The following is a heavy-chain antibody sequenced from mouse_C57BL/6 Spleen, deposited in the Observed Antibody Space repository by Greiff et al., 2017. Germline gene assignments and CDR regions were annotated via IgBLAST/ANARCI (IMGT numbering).Heavy chain of an antibody. Sequence: EVKLVESGGGLVQPGGSMKLSCAASGFTFSDAWMDWVRQSPEKGLEWVAEIRNKANNHATYYAESVKGGFTISRDDYKSSVYLQMNSLRAEDTGIYYCTRDYYGRRWYFEVWGTGTTVTVSS. V-gene: IGHV6-6*01. CDR1: GFTFSDAW. CDR3: TRDYYGRRWYFEV. D-gene: IGHD1-1*01. CDR2: IRNKANNHAT. J-gene: IGHJ1*03.